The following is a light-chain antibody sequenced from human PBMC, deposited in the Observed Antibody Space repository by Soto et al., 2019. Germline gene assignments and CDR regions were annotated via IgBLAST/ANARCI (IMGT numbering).Light chain of an antibody. CDR1: QSVSSSY. V-gene: IGKV3-20*01. Sequence: IVLTQSPGTLSLSPGERATLACRASQSVSSSYLAWYQQKPGQAPRLLIYGASSRATGIPDRFSGSGSGTDFTLTISRLEPEDFAVYYCQQYGSSPLFTFGPGTKVDIK. CDR2: GAS. CDR3: QQYGSSPLFT. J-gene: IGKJ3*01.